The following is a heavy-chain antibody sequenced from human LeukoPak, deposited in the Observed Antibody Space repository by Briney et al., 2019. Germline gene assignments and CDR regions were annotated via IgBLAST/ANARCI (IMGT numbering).Heavy chain of an antibody. D-gene: IGHD3-10*01. CDR3: ASVEWFGDLTFEG. J-gene: IGHJ4*02. CDR2: ISSSGDST. Sequence: GGSLRLPCAASGFTFSFYAMSWVRQAPGKGLEWVSAISSSGDSTYYTDSARGRFTISRDNSNNTLFLQMNSLRADDTAVYYCASVEWFGDLTFEGWGRGTLVTVSS. CDR1: GFTFSFYA. V-gene: IGHV3-23*01.